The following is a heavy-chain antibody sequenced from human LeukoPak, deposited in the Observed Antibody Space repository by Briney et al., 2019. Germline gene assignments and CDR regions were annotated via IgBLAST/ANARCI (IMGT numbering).Heavy chain of an antibody. D-gene: IGHD6-13*01. J-gene: IGHJ4*02. Sequence: ASVKVSCKASGYTFTSYGISWVRQAPGQGLEWMGWISAYNGNTNYAQKLQGRVTMTTDTSTSTAYMELRSLTSDDTAVYYGANGVIWYSSSRLGGYWGQGTLVTVSS. CDR2: ISAYNGNT. CDR1: GYTFTSYG. CDR3: ANGVIWYSSSRLGGY. V-gene: IGHV1-18*01.